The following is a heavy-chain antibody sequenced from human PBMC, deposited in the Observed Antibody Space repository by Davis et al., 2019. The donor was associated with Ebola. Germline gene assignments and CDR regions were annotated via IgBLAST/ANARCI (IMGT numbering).Heavy chain of an antibody. D-gene: IGHD3-22*01. CDR1: GYSFTSYW. CDR2: IYPGDSDT. V-gene: IGHV5-51*01. CDR3: ARQGYDSSGYYYQYYYYYGMDV. J-gene: IGHJ6*02. Sequence: KVSCKGSGYSFTSYWIGWVRQMPGKGLEWMGIIYPGDSDTRYSPSFQGQVTISADKSISTAYLQWSSLKASDTAMYYCARQGYDSSGYYYQYYYYYGMDVWGQGTTVTVSS.